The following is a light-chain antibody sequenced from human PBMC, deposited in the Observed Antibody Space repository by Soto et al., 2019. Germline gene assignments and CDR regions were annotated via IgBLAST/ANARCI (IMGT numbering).Light chain of an antibody. CDR3: QAWDSSFVV. V-gene: IGLV3-1*01. CDR2: QDI. J-gene: IGLJ2*01. Sequence: SYELTQPPSVSVSPGQTASITCSGDKLGAKYTCWYQQKPGQSPVLVIYQDIKRPSGIPERFSGSNSGNTATLTISETQAMDEADYYCQAWDSSFVVFGGGTKVTVL. CDR1: KLGAKY.